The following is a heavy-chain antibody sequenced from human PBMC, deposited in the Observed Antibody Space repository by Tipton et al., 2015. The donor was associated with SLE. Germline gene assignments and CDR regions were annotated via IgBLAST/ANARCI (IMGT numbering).Heavy chain of an antibody. V-gene: IGHV3-21*01. J-gene: IGHJ4*02. CDR1: GFTFSSYG. CDR3: ARGVGATIGFDY. CDR2: ISSSSSYI. D-gene: IGHD1-26*01. Sequence: GSLRLSCVASGFTFSSYGMHWVRQAPGKGLEWVSSISSSSSYIYYADSVKGRFTISRDNAKNSLYLQMNSLRAEDTAVYYCARGVGATIGFDYWGQGTLVTVSS.